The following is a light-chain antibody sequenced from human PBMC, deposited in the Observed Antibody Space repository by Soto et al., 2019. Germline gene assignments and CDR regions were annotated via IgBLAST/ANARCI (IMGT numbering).Light chain of an antibody. V-gene: IGKV2-28*01. Sequence: DIVMTQSQLSLNVTPGEPASISCRSSQSLLHSIGYNYLDWYLQKPGQSPQLLIYLGSYRASGYPDRSSSSVSGIDFTQKISRVEAEDVGVYYCMQDLQPPWTFAQGTKVDIK. CDR1: QSLLHSIGYNY. CDR2: LGS. CDR3: MQDLQPPWT. J-gene: IGKJ1*01.